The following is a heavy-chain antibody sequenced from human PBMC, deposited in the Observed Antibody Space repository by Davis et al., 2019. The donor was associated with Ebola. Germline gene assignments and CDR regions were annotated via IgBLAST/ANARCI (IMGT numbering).Heavy chain of an antibody. J-gene: IGHJ6*02. CDR1: GFTFSSYE. CDR2: ISSSGSTI. Sequence: GGSLRLSCAASGFTFSSYEMNWVRQAPGKGLEWVSYISSSGSTIYYADSVKGRFTISRDNSKNSLYLQMNSLRTEDTALYYCAKDGDSSSSLWYYYYGMDVWGQGTTVTVSS. V-gene: IGHV3-48*03. D-gene: IGHD6-6*01. CDR3: AKDGDSSSSLWYYYYGMDV.